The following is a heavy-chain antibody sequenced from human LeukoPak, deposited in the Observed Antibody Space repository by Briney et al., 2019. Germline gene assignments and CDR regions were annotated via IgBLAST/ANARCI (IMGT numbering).Heavy chain of an antibody. V-gene: IGHV5-51*01. CDR1: GYSFTSYW. D-gene: IGHD2-2*01. CDR3: ARRSCSSTSCYYFDY. Sequence: GESLKISCKGSGYSFTSYWIGWVRQMPGKGLEWMGIIYPGDSDARYSPAFQGQRTISSDKSISTAYLQWSSLKASDTAMYYCARRSCSSTSCYYFDYWGQGTLVTVSS. CDR2: IYPGDSDA. J-gene: IGHJ4*02.